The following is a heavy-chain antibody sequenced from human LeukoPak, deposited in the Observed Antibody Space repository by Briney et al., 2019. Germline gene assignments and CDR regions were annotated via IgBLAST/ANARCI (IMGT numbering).Heavy chain of an antibody. D-gene: IGHD3-22*01. J-gene: IGHJ6*02. CDR1: GFTFSSYE. CDR3: AREKHYYDSSGYYYRGYYYYGMDV. Sequence: PGGSLRLSRAASGFTFSSYEMNWVRQAPGKGLEWVSYISSSGSTIYYADSVKGRFTISRDNAKNSLYLQMNSLRAEDTAVYYCAREKHYYDSSGYYYRGYYYYGMDVWGQGTTVTVSS. V-gene: IGHV3-48*03. CDR2: ISSSGSTI.